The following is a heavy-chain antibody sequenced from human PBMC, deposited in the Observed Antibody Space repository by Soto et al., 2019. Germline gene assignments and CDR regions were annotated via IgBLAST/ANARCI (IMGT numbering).Heavy chain of an antibody. CDR3: AMEGEKPYYYYGLDV. V-gene: IGHV1-18*01. J-gene: IGHJ6*02. Sequence: QVQLVQSGAEARKPGASVKVSCKASGYTFTTYGISWVRQAPGQGLECMGWISGYNGHTKYEQKIQGRVTMTTDTSKSTAYMDMRNPRSHDTAVYYCAMEGEKPYYYYGLDVWGQGPTVTVSS. CDR1: GYTFTTYG. CDR2: ISGYNGHT. D-gene: IGHD3-16*01.